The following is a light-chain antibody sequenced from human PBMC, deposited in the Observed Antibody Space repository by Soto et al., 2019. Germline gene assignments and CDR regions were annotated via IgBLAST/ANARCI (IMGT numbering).Light chain of an antibody. J-gene: IGLJ1*01. V-gene: IGLV2-14*01. CDR2: EVS. CDR3: SSYTSSITLVV. Sequence: QSALTQPASVSGSAGQSISISCTGTSSDVGGYNYVSWYQQHPGKVPRLMIYEVSNRPSGVSIRFSGSKSGNTASLTISGLQAEDEADYYCSSYTSSITLVVFGSGTKLTVL. CDR1: SSDVGGYNY.